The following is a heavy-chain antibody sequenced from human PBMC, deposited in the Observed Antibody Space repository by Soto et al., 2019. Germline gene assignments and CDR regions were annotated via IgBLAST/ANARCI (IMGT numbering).Heavy chain of an antibody. CDR3: ARDCSGATCSFNY. V-gene: IGHV1-18*01. J-gene: IGHJ4*02. CDR1: GYTFTSYG. CDR2: ISAYSGNI. D-gene: IGHD2-15*01. Sequence: ASVKASCKASGYTFTSYGTSCVRQVPGQGLEWMGWISAYSGNINYAQKFQDRVTMTTDTSTSTAYMELRSLRSDDTAVYYCARDCSGATCSFNYWGQGTLVTVSS.